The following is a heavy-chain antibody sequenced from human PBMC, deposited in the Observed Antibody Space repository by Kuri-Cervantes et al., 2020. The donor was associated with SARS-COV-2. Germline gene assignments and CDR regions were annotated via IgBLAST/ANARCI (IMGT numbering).Heavy chain of an antibody. J-gene: IGHJ4*02. CDR3: AKGTLWHQLVWVFDY. V-gene: IGHV3-9*01. CDR2: ISWNSGSI. D-gene: IGHD6-13*01. CDR1: GFTFDDYA. Sequence: GGSLRLSCAASGFTFDDYAMHWVRQAPGKGLELVSGISWNSGSIGYADSVKGRFTISRDNAKNSLYLQMNSLTAEDTALYYCAKGTLWHQLVWVFDYWGQGTLVTVSS.